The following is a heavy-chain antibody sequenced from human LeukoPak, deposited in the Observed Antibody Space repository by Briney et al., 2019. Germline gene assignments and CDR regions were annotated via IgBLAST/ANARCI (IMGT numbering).Heavy chain of an antibody. J-gene: IGHJ6*02. Sequence: ASVKVSCKASGYTFTGYYMHWVRQAPGQGLEWMGWINPNSGGTNYAQKFQGRVTMTRDTSISTAYMELSRLRSDDTAVYYCARDLSSGWYPYYYYGMDVWGQGTTVTVSS. CDR3: ARDLSSGWYPYYYYGMDV. V-gene: IGHV1-2*02. CDR2: INPNSGGT. CDR1: GYTFTGYY. D-gene: IGHD6-19*01.